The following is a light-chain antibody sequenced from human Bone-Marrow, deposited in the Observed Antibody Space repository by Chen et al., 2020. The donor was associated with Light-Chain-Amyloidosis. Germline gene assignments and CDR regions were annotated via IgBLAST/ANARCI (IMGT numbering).Light chain of an antibody. CDR1: DLPTKY. J-gene: IGLJ2*01. CDR3: QSADSSGTYEVI. Sequence: SYELPQPPSVSVSPGQTARITCSGDDLPTKYAYWYQQKPGQAPVLVIHRDTERPSWISERFSGSSSGTTATLTISGVQAEDEADYHCQSADSSGTYEVIFGGGTKLTVL. CDR2: RDT. V-gene: IGLV3-25*03.